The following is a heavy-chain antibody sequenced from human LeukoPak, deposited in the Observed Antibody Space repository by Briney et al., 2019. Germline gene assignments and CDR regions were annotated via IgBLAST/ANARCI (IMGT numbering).Heavy chain of an antibody. CDR3: ATGVRDGYDGRYFFGY. V-gene: IGHV5-51*01. D-gene: IGHD5-24*01. CDR2: IYPGDSDT. Sequence: RESLKISLKGSGYSFTSYWIGWVRQMRGKGLEWMGIIYPGDSDTRYSPSFQGQVTISADKSISTAYLQWSSLKASDTAMYYCATGVRDGYDGRYFFGYWGEGTLVTVSS. CDR1: GYSFTSYW. J-gene: IGHJ4*02.